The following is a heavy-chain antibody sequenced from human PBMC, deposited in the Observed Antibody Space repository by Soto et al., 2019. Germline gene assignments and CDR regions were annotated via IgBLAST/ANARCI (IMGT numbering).Heavy chain of an antibody. J-gene: IGHJ4*02. D-gene: IGHD3-10*01. CDR1: GGTFSSYT. CDR3: AREEYYYGSGAFFDY. Sequence: SVKVSCKASGGTFSSYTISWVRQAPGQGLEWMGRIIPILGIANCAQKFQGRVTITADKSTSTAYMELSSLRSEDTAVYYCAREEYYYGSGAFFDYWGQGTLVTVSS. CDR2: IIPILGIA. V-gene: IGHV1-69*02.